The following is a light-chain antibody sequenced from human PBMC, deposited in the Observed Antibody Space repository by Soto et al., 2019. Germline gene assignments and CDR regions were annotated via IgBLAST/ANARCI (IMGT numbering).Light chain of an antibody. CDR1: QGISSY. CDR2: TAS. V-gene: IGKV1-39*01. J-gene: IGKJ5*01. CDR3: HQRYSTPNT. Sequence: IQLTQYPSSLSASVGDRVTITCRASQGISSYLAWYQQKPGKAPKLLIYTASTLQSGVPSRFSGSGSGTDFTLTISSLQPEDFATYYCHQRYSTPNTFGQGTLLAIK.